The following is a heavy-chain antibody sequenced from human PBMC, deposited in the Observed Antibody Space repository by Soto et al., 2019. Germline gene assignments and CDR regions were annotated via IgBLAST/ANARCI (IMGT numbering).Heavy chain of an antibody. CDR1: GFTFSSYA. J-gene: IGHJ4*02. Sequence: GGSLRLSCAASGFTFSSYAMSWVRQAPGKGLEWVSGLTSSGATTYYADSVKGRFTISRDNSQNTLYLQMNSLRAEDTAVYYCAKVGPMASYYFDYWGQGALVTVS. CDR3: AKVGPMASYYFDY. V-gene: IGHV3-23*01. D-gene: IGHD2-2*01. CDR2: LTSSGATT.